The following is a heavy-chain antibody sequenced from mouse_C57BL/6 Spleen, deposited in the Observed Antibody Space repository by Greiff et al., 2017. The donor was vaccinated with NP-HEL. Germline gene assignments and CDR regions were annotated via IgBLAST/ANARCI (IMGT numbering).Heavy chain of an antibody. Sequence: QVQLQQPGAELVKPGASVKLSCKASGYTFTSYWMHWVKQRPGQGLEWIGMIHPNSGSTNYNEKFKSKATLTVDKSSSTAYMQLSSLTSEDSAVYYCARSAYYGKGAYWGQGTLVTVSA. J-gene: IGHJ3*01. CDR3: ARSAYYGKGAY. D-gene: IGHD2-1*01. V-gene: IGHV1-64*01. CDR2: IHPNSGST. CDR1: GYTFTSYW.